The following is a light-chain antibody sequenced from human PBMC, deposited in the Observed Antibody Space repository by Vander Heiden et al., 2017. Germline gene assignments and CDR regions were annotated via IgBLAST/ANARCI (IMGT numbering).Light chain of an antibody. J-gene: IGLJ2*01. CDR3: QSHDTSGASRI. CDR1: SSNIGADYG. CDR2: GKN. V-gene: IGLV1-40*01. Sequence: QSVLTQPPSVAGAPGQSVTISRTGTSSNIGADYGVNWYQQSPGPAPKLLIYGKNNRPSGVPDRFSGSKSGTSASLAITGLQAEDEADYYCQSHDTSGASRIFGGGTKLTVL.